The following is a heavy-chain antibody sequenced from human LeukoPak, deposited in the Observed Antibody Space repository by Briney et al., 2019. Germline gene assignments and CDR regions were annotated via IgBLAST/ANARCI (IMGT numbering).Heavy chain of an antibody. CDR1: GGSFSGYY. V-gene: IGHV4-34*01. CDR2: INHSGST. Sequence: PSETLSLTCAVYGGSFSGYYWSWIRQPPGKGLEWIGEINHSGSTNYNPSLKSRVTISVDTSKNQFSLKLSSVTAADTAVYYCALTVSGGHFDYWGQGTLVTVSS. D-gene: IGHD4-11*01. J-gene: IGHJ4*02. CDR3: ALTVSGGHFDY.